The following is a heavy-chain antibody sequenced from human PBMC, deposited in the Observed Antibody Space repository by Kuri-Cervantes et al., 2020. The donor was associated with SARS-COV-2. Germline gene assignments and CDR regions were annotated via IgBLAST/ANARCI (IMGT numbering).Heavy chain of an antibody. V-gene: IGHV1-69*13. CDR2: IIPIFGTA. Sequence: ASVKVSCKASGGTFSSYAISWVRQAPGQGLEWMGGIIPIFGTANYAQKFQGRVTITADESTSTAYMELSSLRSEDTAVYYCARDAGDSIGNSSSGYWGQGTLVTVSS. J-gene: IGHJ4*02. CDR3: ARDAGDSIGNSSSGY. CDR1: GGTFSSYA. D-gene: IGHD6-6*01.